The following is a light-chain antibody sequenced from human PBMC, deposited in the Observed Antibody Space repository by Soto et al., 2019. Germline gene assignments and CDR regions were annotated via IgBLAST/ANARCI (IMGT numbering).Light chain of an antibody. CDR3: QQSYSAPIT. Sequence: DIQMTQPPSSLSASVGDRVTITCRASQSITNFLNWYQQKPGKAPKLLIYAASTFQGGVPSRFSGSGSGTDFTLTISSLQPEDFATYYCQQSYSAPITFGQGTRLEIK. V-gene: IGKV1-39*01. CDR2: AAS. J-gene: IGKJ5*01. CDR1: QSITNF.